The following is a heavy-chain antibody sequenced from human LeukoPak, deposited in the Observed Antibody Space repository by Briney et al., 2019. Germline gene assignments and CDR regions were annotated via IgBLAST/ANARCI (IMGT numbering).Heavy chain of an antibody. D-gene: IGHD5-18*01. CDR3: ARIQLWLQPSAFDI. CDR1: GYTFTGYY. V-gene: IGHV1-2*02. J-gene: IGHJ3*02. CDR2: INPNSGGT. Sequence: ASVQVSCKASGYTFTGYYMHWVRQAPGQGLEWMGWINPNSGGTNYAQKFQGRVTMTRDTSISTAYMELSRLRSDDTAVYYCARIQLWLQPSAFDIWGQGTMVTVSS.